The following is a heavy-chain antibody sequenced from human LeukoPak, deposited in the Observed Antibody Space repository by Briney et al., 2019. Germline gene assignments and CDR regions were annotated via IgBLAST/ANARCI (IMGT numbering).Heavy chain of an antibody. CDR2: VSGSGGST. CDR3: AKLGLRYFFDY. CDR1: GFTFSSYA. J-gene: IGHJ4*02. V-gene: IGHV3-23*01. D-gene: IGHD3-3*01. Sequence: GGSLRLSCAASGFTFSSYAMSWVRQAPGKGLEWVSAVSGSGGSTYYADSVKGRFTFSRVNSKNTLYLQMNSLRAEDTAVYYCAKLGLRYFFDYWGQGTLVTVSS.